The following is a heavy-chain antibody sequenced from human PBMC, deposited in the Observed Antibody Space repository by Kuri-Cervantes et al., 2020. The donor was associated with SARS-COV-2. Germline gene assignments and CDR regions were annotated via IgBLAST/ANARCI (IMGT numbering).Heavy chain of an antibody. CDR1: GFSYY. CDR3: ARDLSLATYYDFWSGLYYFDY. J-gene: IGHJ4*02. D-gene: IGHD3-3*01. Sequence: SETLSLTCYVSGFSYYWGWIRQPPGKGLEWIGSIYYSGSTYYNPSLKSRVTMSVDTSANQFSLKVNSVTAADTAVYYCARDLSLATYYDFWSGLYYFDYWGQGILVTVSS. V-gene: IGHV4-38-2*02. CDR2: IYYSGST.